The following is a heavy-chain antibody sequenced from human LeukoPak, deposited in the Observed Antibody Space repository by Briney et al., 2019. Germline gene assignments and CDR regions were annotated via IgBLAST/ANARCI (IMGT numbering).Heavy chain of an antibody. CDR3: AKGLTTLDY. V-gene: IGHV3-23*01. D-gene: IGHD4-11*01. CDR2: VFGLDHRT. Sequence: GGSLRLSCAASGFTFSSYAMHWVRQTPGKGLEWVSTVFGLDHRTSYADSVKGRFTISRDNSKNTLSLQMNSLRAEDTAVYYCAKGLTTLDYWGQGTLVTVSS. CDR1: GFTFSSYA. J-gene: IGHJ4*02.